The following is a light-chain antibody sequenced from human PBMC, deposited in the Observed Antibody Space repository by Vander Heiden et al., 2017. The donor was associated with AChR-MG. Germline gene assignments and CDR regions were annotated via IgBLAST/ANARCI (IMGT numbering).Light chain of an antibody. Sequence: DIQMTQSPSTLSASVGDRVTITCRASQSISSWLAWYQQKPGKAPKLLIYKASSLESGVPSRFSGSGSGTEFTLTISSLQPDDFATYYCQQDNSYPITFGQRTRLEIK. CDR1: QSISSW. CDR2: KAS. J-gene: IGKJ5*01. CDR3: QQDNSYPIT. V-gene: IGKV1-5*03.